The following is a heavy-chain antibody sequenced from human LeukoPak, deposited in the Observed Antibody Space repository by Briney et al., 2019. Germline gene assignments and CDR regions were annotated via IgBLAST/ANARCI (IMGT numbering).Heavy chain of an antibody. CDR3: ASAQYNWNYWFDP. CDR1: GGSISSSSYY. V-gene: IGHV4-39*01. D-gene: IGHD1-7*01. CDR2: IYYSGST. Sequence: PSETLSLTCTVSGGSISSSSYYWGWIRQPPGKGLEWIGSIYYSGSTYYNPSLKSRVTISVDTSKNQFSLKLSSVTAADTAVYYCASAQYNWNYWFDPWGQGTLVTVSS. J-gene: IGHJ5*02.